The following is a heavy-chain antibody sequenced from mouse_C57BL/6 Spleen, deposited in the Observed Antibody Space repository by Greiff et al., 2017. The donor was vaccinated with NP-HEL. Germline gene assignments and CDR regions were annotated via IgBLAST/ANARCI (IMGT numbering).Heavy chain of an antibody. J-gene: IGHJ4*01. D-gene: IGHD2-3*01. CDR3: ARREGWLLRGYAMDY. V-gene: IGHV1-64*01. Sequence: VKLQQPGAELVKPGASVKLSCKASGYTFTSYWMHWVKQRPGQGLEWIGMIHPNSGSTNYNEKFKSKATLTVDKSSSTAYMQLSSLTSEDSAVYYCARREGWLLRGYAMDYWGQGTSVTVSS. CDR2: IHPNSGST. CDR1: GYTFTSYW.